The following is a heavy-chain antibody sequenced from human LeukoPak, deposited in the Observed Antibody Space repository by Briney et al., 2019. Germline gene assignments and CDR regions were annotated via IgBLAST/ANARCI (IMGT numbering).Heavy chain of an antibody. CDR3: ARAKYTTLPSAFDV. CDR1: GCSISSDS. J-gene: IGHJ3*01. V-gene: IGHV4-4*07. Sequence: PSETLSLTCTVSGCSISSDSWTWIRQPAGKGLEWIGRIYISGNAYYNPSLKSRVTMSLDTAKNRFSLNLSSVTAADTAVYYCARAKYTTLPSAFDVWGQGTMVTVSS. CDR2: IYISGNA. D-gene: IGHD1-1*01.